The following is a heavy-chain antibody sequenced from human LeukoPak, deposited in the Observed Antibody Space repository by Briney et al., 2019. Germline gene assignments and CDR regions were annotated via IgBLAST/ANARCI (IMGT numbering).Heavy chain of an antibody. J-gene: IGHJ4*02. V-gene: IGHV3-53*04. Sequence: PGGSLRLSCAASGFTFSSYGMHWVRQAPGKGLEWVSTIYSGGTTYYADSVMGRFTISRHNSRNTLYLQMNSLRAEDTAVYYCARVDTVMAYYFDLWGQGTLVTVSS. CDR2: IYSGGTT. CDR1: GFTFSSYG. D-gene: IGHD5-18*01. CDR3: ARVDTVMAYYFDL.